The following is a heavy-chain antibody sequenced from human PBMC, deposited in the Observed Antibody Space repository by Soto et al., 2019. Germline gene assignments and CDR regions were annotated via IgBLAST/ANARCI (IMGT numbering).Heavy chain of an antibody. J-gene: IGHJ5*02. D-gene: IGHD6-19*01. V-gene: IGHV4-31*11. CDR3: ARGGSGVKALNWFDP. Sequence: QVQLQESGPGLVIPSQTLTLTCAVSGASIDNNGYSWTWIRQHPGKVLEWIGTNNIRGDTYYNPSLKSRLTILLEMSQNLFALRLNALTAAYTATYYFARGGSGVKALNWFDPWGQGIMVTISS. CDR2: NNIRGDT. CDR1: GASIDNNGYS.